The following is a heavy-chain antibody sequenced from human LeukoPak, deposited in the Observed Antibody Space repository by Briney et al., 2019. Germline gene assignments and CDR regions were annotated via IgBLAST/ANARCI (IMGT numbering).Heavy chain of an antibody. J-gene: IGHJ4*02. V-gene: IGHV1-2*02. CDR2: INPNNGDT. D-gene: IGHD6-13*01. CDR1: AYTFNDYY. Sequence: GASVKVSCKASAYTFNDYYMHWLRQAPEQGLEWMGWINPNNGDTNYAQNFQGRVTMTRDTSISTAYMELSRLRSDDTAVYYCARVHGSSWYDYWGQGTLVTVSS. CDR3: ARVHGSSWYDY.